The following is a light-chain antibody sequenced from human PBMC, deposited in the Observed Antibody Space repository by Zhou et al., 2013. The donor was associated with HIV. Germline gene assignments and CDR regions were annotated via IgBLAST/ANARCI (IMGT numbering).Light chain of an antibody. V-gene: IGKV1-39*01. CDR2: ATS. J-gene: IGKJ1*01. CDR3: QQAKDFPWT. CDR1: QSFSTY. Sequence: DIEMTQSPSSLSASVGDRVTITCRASQSFSTYLNWYQQKPGKAPNLLIYATSSLQSGVPSRFSGSASGTDFTLTITSLQPEDFATYYCQQAKDFPWTFGQGTKVE.